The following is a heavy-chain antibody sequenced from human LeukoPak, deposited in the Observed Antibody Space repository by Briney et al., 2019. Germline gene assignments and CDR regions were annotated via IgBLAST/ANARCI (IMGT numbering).Heavy chain of an antibody. CDR1: GYTLTELS. D-gene: IGHD3-10*01. CDR2: FDPEDGET. V-gene: IGHV1-24*01. Sequence: ASVKVSCKVSGYTLTELSMHWVRQAPGKGLEWMGGFDPEDGETIYAQKFQGRVTMTEDTSTDTAYMELSSLRSEDTAVCYCATDFMVRGVIPLRDYWGQGTLVTVSS. CDR3: ATDFMVRGVIPLRDY. J-gene: IGHJ4*02.